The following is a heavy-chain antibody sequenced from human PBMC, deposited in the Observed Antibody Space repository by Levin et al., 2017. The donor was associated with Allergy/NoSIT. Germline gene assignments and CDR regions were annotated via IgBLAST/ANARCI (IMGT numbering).Heavy chain of an antibody. J-gene: IGHJ4*02. CDR2: VYYSGST. CDR3: ASDRTTFFDY. D-gene: IGHD4-17*01. CDR1: GGSISSYY. Sequence: PSETLSLTCTVSGGSISSYYWSWIRQPPGKGLEWIGYVYYSGSTNYNPSLKSRVIISVDTSKTQFSLKLSSVTAADTAVYYCASDRTTFFDYWGQGTLVTVSS. V-gene: IGHV4-59*01.